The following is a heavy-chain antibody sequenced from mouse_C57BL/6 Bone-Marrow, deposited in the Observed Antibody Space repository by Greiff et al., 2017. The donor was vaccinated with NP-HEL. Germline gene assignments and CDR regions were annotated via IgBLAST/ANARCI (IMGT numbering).Heavy chain of an antibody. CDR1: GYSITSGYY. V-gene: IGHV3-6*01. CDR3: ARAYGNYLDY. CDR2: ISYDGSN. Sequence: EVQRVESGPGLVKPSQSLSLTCSVTGYSITSGYYWNWIRRFPGNKLEWVGSISYDGSNNYSPSLKNRISITRETANNQVCLKLNSLTAEDTATYYCARAYGNYLDYWGQGTTLTVSS. J-gene: IGHJ2*01. D-gene: IGHD2-10*02.